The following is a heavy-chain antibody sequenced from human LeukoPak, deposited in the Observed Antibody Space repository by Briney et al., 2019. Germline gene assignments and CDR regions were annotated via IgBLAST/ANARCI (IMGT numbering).Heavy chain of an antibody. CDR2: INPNSGGT. CDR1: GYTFTGYY. Sequence: GASVKVSCKASGYTFTGYYMHWVRQAPGQGLEWMGRINPNSGGTNYAQKFQGRVTMTRDTSISTAYMELSRLRSDDTAVYYCARDRFGEFTFDYWGQGTLVTVSS. J-gene: IGHJ4*02. D-gene: IGHD3-10*01. CDR3: ARDRFGEFTFDY. V-gene: IGHV1-2*06.